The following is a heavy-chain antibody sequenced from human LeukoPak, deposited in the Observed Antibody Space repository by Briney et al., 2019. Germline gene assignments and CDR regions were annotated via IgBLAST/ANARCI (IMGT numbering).Heavy chain of an antibody. J-gene: IGHJ4*02. Sequence: GGSLRLSCAASGFTFSSYAMSWVRQAPGKGLEWVSAISGSGGSTYYADSMKGRFTISRDNSKNTLYLQMNSLRAEDTAVYYCAKVGGDYYYDSSGYYPSWGQGTLVTVSS. CDR2: ISGSGGST. CDR3: AKVGGDYYYDSSGYYPS. D-gene: IGHD3-22*01. CDR1: GFTFSSYA. V-gene: IGHV3-23*01.